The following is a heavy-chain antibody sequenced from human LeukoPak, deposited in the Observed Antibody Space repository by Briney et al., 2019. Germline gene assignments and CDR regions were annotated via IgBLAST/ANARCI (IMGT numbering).Heavy chain of an antibody. Sequence: GGSLRLSCIGSTFTFSDYGMHWVRQAPGKGLEWVAFIRYDGTKTYYADSAKGRFTISRDNSKNTLYLQMNSLRAEDTAVYYCAKDRDWNDESAFDIWGQGTMVTVSS. CDR2: IRYDGTKT. CDR3: AKDRDWNDESAFDI. V-gene: IGHV3-30*02. D-gene: IGHD1-1*01. CDR1: TFTFSDYG. J-gene: IGHJ3*02.